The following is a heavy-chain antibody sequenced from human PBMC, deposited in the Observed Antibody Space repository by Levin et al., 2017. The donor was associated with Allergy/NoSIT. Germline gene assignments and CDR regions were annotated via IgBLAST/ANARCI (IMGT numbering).Heavy chain of an antibody. D-gene: IGHD6-13*01. CDR1: GFNFSIHG. V-gene: IGHV3-33*03. J-gene: IGHJ4*02. CDR2: IWYDGSKK. CDR3: ATDRGYCVSSSCYAPGFEY. Sequence: GGSLRLSCVASGFNFSIHGMHWVRHTPGKGLEWVAVIWYDGSKKYYGESVEGRFTISRDNSKNTVDLQRSSLRVEDSAVYYCATDRGYCVSSSCYAPGFEYWGQGTWVTVSS.